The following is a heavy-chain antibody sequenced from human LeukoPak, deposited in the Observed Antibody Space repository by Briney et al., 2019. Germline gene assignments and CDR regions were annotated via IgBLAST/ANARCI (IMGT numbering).Heavy chain of an antibody. CDR1: GGSFTGYY. J-gene: IGHJ6*02. V-gene: IGHV4-34*01. CDR2: INHSGST. Sequence: SETLPLTCAVYGGSFTGYYLSWIRQPPGKGLEWIGEINHSGSTNYNPSLKSRVTISVDTSKNQFSLKLSSVTAADTAVYYCARGHTDNGYYYGMYVWPRDHGHRLL. D-gene: IGHD5-18*01. CDR3: ARGHTDNGYYYGMYV.